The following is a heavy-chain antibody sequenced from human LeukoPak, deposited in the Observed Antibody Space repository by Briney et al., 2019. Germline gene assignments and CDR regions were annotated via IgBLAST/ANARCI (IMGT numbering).Heavy chain of an antibody. CDR1: GFTFSSYS. D-gene: IGHD5-12*01. J-gene: IGHJ4*02. CDR2: ISSSSSYI. Sequence: PGGSLRLSCAASGFTFSSYSMNWVRQAPGKGLEWVSSISSSSSYIYYADSVKGRFTISRDNAKNSLYLQMNSLRAEDTAVYYCARVTGSGYDSQYYFDYWGQGTLVTVSS. CDR3: ARVTGSGYDSQYYFDY. V-gene: IGHV3-21*06.